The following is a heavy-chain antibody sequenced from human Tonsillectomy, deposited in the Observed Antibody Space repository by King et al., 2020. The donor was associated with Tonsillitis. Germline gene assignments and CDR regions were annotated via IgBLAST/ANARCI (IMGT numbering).Heavy chain of an antibody. V-gene: IGHV1-69*01. Sequence: QLVQSGAEVKKPGSSVKVSCKASGGTFSSYAINWVRQAPGQGLEWMGGIIPIFGTANYAQKFQGRVTITADESTSTAYMELSSLRSEDTAVYYCARGRGYSGYDTCNWFDPWGQGTLVTVSS. CDR2: IIPIFGTA. J-gene: IGHJ5*02. D-gene: IGHD5-12*01. CDR1: GGTFSSYA. CDR3: ARGRGYSGYDTCNWFDP.